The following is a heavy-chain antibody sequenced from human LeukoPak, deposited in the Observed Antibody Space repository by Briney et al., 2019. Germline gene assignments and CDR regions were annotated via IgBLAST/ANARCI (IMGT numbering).Heavy chain of an antibody. D-gene: IGHD2-21*02. CDR2: ISPSGSYI. CDR1: GFTFSAYS. J-gene: IGHJ6*02. CDR3: ARESGDSYLSYSYNGMDV. Sequence: PGGSLRLSCAASGFTFSAYSMNWVRQAPGKGLEWVSSISPSGSYIYSADSVKGRFTISRDNAKNSLYLQMNSLRAEDTAVYYCARESGDSYLSYSYNGMDVWGQGTTVTVSS. V-gene: IGHV3-21*01.